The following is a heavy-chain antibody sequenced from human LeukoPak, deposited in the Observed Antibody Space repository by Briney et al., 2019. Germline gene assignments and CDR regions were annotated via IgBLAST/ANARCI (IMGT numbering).Heavy chain of an antibody. CDR2: TNGGGGRT. D-gene: IGHD2-21*02. CDR1: GFTFDDYA. Sequence: GGSLRLSCAASGFTFDDYAMSWVRQTPGKGLEWVSGTNGGGGRTGYADSVKGRFTISRDNAKNSLYLQMNSLRVEDTAMYYCARDGLRRPPTPYCGGDCPLDYWGQGTLVSVSS. J-gene: IGHJ4*02. CDR3: ARDGLRRPPTPYCGGDCPLDY. V-gene: IGHV3-20*04.